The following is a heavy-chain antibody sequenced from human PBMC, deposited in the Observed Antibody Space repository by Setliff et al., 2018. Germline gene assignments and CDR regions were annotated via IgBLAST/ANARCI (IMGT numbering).Heavy chain of an antibody. J-gene: IGHJ4*02. Sequence: SETLSLTCAVYGGSFSGYYWSWIRQPPGKGLEWIGEINHSGSTNYNPSLKSRVTISVDTSKNQFSLKVISMTAADTAVYYCARGRNIAARLLDSWGQGTLVTVSS. CDR3: ARGRNIAARLLDS. CDR1: GGSFSGYY. CDR2: INHSGST. D-gene: IGHD6-6*01. V-gene: IGHV4-34*01.